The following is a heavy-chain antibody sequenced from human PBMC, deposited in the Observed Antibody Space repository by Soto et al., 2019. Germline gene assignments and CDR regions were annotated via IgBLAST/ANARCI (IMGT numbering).Heavy chain of an antibody. D-gene: IGHD2-15*01. CDR1: VFSFDTTYC. J-gene: IGHJ4*01. CDR2: INPNSGDT. Sequence: GASVKVSCKASVFSFDTTYCIHWVRRAPGQGLEWMGSINPNSGDTNYAQNFQGRVTMTRDTSISTAYMEVSSLTSDDTAVYYCGSPRSGPSPDVGQWGHGTVVTVSS. V-gene: IGHV1-2*02. CDR3: GSPRSGPSPDVGQ.